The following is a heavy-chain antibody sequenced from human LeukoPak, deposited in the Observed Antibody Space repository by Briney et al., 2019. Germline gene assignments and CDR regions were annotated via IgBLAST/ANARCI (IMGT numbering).Heavy chain of an antibody. D-gene: IGHD3-10*01. J-gene: IGHJ4*02. Sequence: GGPLRLSCAASGFPVGTTYMIWVRQAPGKGLQWFSGFSRSGSTDYADSVQGRFTISRDNSQNTVHLQMNSLGAEDTAVYYCVRDSPYYGSGISYYFDYWGQGTLVSVSS. CDR3: VRDSPYYGSGISYYFDY. V-gene: IGHV3-53*01. CDR1: GFPVGTTY. CDR2: FSRSGST.